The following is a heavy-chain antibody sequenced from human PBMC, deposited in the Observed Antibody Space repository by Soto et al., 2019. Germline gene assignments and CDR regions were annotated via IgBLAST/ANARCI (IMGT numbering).Heavy chain of an antibody. J-gene: IGHJ5*02. Sequence: QVQLQESGPGLVKPSETLSLTCTVSDGSISPYYWAWIRQPPGKGLEWVGYIYYSGSTSYNPSLRSRGTLSLETSKSQFSLRLSSVTASDTAVYYCARLGKYCQALDPWGQGTLVTVSS. V-gene: IGHV4-59*08. CDR3: ARLGKYCQALDP. CDR2: IYYSGST. CDR1: DGSISPYY. D-gene: IGHD2-15*01.